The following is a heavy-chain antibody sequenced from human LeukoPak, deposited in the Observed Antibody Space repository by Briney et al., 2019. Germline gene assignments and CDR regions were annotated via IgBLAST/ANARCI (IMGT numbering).Heavy chain of an antibody. CDR2: ISSSSSYI. V-gene: IGHV3-21*01. J-gene: IGHJ4*02. CDR1: GFTFSSYS. CDR3: ARDFNYLDY. Sequence: GGSLRLSCAASGFTFSSYSMNWVRQAPGKGLEWVSSISSSSSYIYYADSVKGRFTISRDNAKNTPYQMNSLRAEDTAVYYCARDFNYLDYWGQGTLVTVSS.